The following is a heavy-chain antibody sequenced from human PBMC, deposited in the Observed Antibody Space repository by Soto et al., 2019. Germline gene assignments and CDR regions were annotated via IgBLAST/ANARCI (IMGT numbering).Heavy chain of an antibody. CDR2: IIPIFGTA. J-gene: IGHJ5*02. D-gene: IGHD2-2*01. CDR1: GGTFSSYA. CDR3: ARDGSDSVVPAAPWLAAAGRNWFDP. Sequence: ASVKVSCKASGGTFSSYAISWVRQAPGQGLEWMGGIIPIFGTANYAQKFQGRVTITADESTSTAYMELSSLRSEDTAVYYCARDGSDSVVPAAPWLAAAGRNWFDPWGQGTLVTVSS. V-gene: IGHV1-69*13.